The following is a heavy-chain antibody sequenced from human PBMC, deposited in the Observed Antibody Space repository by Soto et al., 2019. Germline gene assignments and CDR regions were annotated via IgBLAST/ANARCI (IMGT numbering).Heavy chain of an antibody. CDR3: ARGSRSGFDFDY. V-gene: IGHV3-33*01. D-gene: IGHD3-3*01. CDR2: IWYDGSNK. Sequence: QVQLVESGGGVVQPGRSLRLSCAASGFTFSSYGMHWVGQAPGKGLEWVAVIWYDGSNKYYADSVKGRFTISRDKSKNTLYLQMNCLRAEDTAVYYCARGSRSGFDFDYWGQGTLVTVSS. J-gene: IGHJ4*02. CDR1: GFTFSSYG.